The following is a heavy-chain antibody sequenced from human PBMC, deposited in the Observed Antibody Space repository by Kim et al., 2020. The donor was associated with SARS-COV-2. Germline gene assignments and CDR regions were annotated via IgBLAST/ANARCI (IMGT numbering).Heavy chain of an antibody. Sequence: TYYADSVKGQFTISRDNSKNTLYLQMSSLRAEDTALYYCAKGPASGSFYYWGQGTLVTVSS. V-gene: IGHV3-23*01. D-gene: IGHD3-10*01. CDR3: AKGPASGSFYY. CDR2: T. J-gene: IGHJ4*02.